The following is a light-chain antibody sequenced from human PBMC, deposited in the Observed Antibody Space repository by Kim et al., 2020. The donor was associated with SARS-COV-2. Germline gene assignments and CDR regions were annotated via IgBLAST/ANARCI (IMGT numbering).Light chain of an antibody. CDR1: IVGGNS. CDR3: HTWNGNAVF. J-gene: IGLJ2*01. V-gene: IGLV3-21*04. Sequence: SYELTQPPSVSVAPGETARITCGGNIVGGNSVHWYRQRPGQAPVVVMYSDTDRPSDIPERFSGSTSGHTATLPISSVEAGDEADYFCHTWNGNAVFFGGG. CDR2: SDT.